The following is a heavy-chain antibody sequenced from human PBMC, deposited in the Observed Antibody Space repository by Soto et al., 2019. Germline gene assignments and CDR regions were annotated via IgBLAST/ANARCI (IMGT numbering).Heavy chain of an antibody. CDR3: AKKVNSGPGSQYFDY. CDR1: GFTFSSYS. V-gene: IGHV3-23*01. D-gene: IGHD3-10*01. CDR2: FRSGGDDGTT. J-gene: IGHJ4*02. Sequence: GGSLRLSCAASGFTFSSYSMSWVRQAPGKGLEWVSGFRSGGDDGTTHYADSVKGRFTISRDNSKNTLFLQMDSLRAEDTAIYYCAKKVNSGPGSQYFDYWGQGTLVTVSS.